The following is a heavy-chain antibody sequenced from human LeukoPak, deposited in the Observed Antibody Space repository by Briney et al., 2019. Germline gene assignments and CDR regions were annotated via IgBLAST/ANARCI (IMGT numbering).Heavy chain of an antibody. CDR2: ISGSGGST. CDR1: GFTFSSYG. Sequence: GGSLRLSCAASGFTFSSYGMSWVRQAPGKGLEWVSAISGSGGSTYYADSVKGRFTISRDNSKNTLYLQMNSLRAEDTAVYYCAKDRETTNYYYYYMDVWGKGTTVTVSS. J-gene: IGHJ6*03. D-gene: IGHD1-7*01. V-gene: IGHV3-23*01. CDR3: AKDRETTNYYYYYMDV.